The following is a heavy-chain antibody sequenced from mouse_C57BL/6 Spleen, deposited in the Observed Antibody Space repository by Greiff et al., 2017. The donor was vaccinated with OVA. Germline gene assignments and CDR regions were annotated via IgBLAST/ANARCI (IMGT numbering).Heavy chain of an antibody. J-gene: IGHJ2*01. CDR3: AREEGDYYGSSYGY. V-gene: IGHV1-54*01. D-gene: IGHD1-1*01. CDR2: INPGSGGT. Sequence: VQLQQSGAELVRPGTSVKVSCKASGYAFTNYLIEWVKQRPGQGLEWIGVINPGSGGTNYNEKFKGKATLTADKSSSTAYMQLSSLTSEDSAVDFCAREEGDYYGSSYGYWGQGTTLTVSS. CDR1: GYAFTNYL.